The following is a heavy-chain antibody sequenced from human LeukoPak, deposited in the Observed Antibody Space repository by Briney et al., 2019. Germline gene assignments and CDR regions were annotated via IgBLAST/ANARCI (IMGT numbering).Heavy chain of an antibody. Sequence: ASVKVSCKVSGYTHTELSMHWVRQAPGKGLEWMGGFDPEDGETIYAQKFQGGVTMTEDTSTDTAYMELSSLRSEDTAVYYCATASIAVAGYYYYMDVWGKGTTVTVSS. D-gene: IGHD6-19*01. CDR2: FDPEDGET. J-gene: IGHJ6*03. CDR3: ATASIAVAGYYYYMDV. CDR1: GYTHTELS. V-gene: IGHV1-24*01.